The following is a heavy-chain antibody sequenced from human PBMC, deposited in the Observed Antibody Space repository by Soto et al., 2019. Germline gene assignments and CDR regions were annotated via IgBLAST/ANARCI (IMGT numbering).Heavy chain of an antibody. CDR1: GGSFSGYY. D-gene: IGHD2-2*01. CDR3: ARGISNIVPAAMWGYYYYYYMDV. V-gene: IGHV4-34*01. Sequence: PSETLSLTCAVYGGSFSGYYWSWIRQPPGKGLEWIGEINHSGSTNYNPSLKSRVTISVDTSKNQFSLKLSSVTAADTAVYYCARGISNIVPAAMWGYYYYYYMDVWGKGTTVTVS. CDR2: INHSGST. J-gene: IGHJ6*03.